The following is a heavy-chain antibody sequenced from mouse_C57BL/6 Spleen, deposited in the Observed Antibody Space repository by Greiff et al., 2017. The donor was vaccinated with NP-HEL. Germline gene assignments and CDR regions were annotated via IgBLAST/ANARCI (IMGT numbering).Heavy chain of an antibody. Sequence: VQLQQSGAELVRPGSSVKLSCKASGYTFTSYWMHWVKQRPIQGLEWIGNIDPSDSETHYNQKFKDKATLTVDKSSSTAYMQLSSLTSEDSAVYYCARGFYYYGLYYYAMDYWGQGTSVTVSS. J-gene: IGHJ4*01. V-gene: IGHV1-52*01. CDR2: IDPSDSET. CDR1: GYTFTSYW. D-gene: IGHD1-1*01. CDR3: ARGFYYYGLYYYAMDY.